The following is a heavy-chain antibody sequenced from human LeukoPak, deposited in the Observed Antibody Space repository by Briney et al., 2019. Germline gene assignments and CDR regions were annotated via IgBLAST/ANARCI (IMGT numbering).Heavy chain of an antibody. J-gene: IGHJ4*02. D-gene: IGHD2-2*01. CDR1: GFTLSSFW. V-gene: IGHV3-7*01. Sequence: PGGSLRLSCAASGFTLSSFWMNWVRQAPGKGLEYVANIKQDGSEKYYVDSVKGRITISRDNAKNSLYLQMNSLRAEDTAVYYCATAFEVIVPARSWGQGTLVTVSS. CDR2: IKQDGSEK. CDR3: ATAFEVIVPARS.